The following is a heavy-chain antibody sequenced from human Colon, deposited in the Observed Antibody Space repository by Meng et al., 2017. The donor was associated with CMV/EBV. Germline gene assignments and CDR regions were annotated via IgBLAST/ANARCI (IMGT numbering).Heavy chain of an antibody. D-gene: IGHD3-10*01. V-gene: IGHV3-7*04. CDR3: ATDTARVRGY. J-gene: IGHJ4*02. CDR1: GLTFSSYW. CDR2: INPDESEK. Sequence: GESLKISCEVSGLTFSSYWFSWVRQAPEKGLEWVANINPDESEKYDLDSVKGRFTICRDNAKNSLYLQVNSLSVDDTAVYYCATDTARVRGYWGQGTLVTVSS.